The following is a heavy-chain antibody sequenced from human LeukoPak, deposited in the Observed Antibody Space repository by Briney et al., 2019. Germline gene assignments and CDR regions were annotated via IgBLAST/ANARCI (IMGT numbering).Heavy chain of an antibody. D-gene: IGHD5-24*01. Sequence: ASVKVSCKASGYTFTSYYMHWVRQAPGQGLEWMGIINPSGGSTSYAQKFQGRVTMTRDMSTSTVYMELSSLRSEDTAVYYCARDGVEMASDYWGQGTLVTVSS. CDR2: INPSGGST. CDR3: ARDGVEMASDY. CDR1: GYTFTSYY. J-gene: IGHJ4*02. V-gene: IGHV1-46*01.